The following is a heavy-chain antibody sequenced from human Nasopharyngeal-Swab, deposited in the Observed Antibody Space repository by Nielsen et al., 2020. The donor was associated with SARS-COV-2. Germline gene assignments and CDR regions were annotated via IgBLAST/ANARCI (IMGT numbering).Heavy chain of an antibody. V-gene: IGHV1-18*04. CDR2: ISRADT. Sequence: ASVKVSCKASGYTFTNYVISWVRQAPGQGLEWMGWISRADTVNAQKLQGRVTMTTDSSTSTAYMELRRLRSDDAAVYYCARVGATGYYFDYWGQGTLVTVSS. J-gene: IGHJ4*02. CDR1: GYTFTNYV. CDR3: ARVGATGYYFDY. D-gene: IGHD1-1*01.